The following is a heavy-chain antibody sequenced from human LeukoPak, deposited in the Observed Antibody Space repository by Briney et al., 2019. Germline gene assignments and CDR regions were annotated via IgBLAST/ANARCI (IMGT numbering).Heavy chain of an antibody. CDR1: GFTFSSYG. J-gene: IGHJ4*02. CDR3: ARDLDDGSGSYLFDY. D-gene: IGHD3-10*01. V-gene: IGHV3-33*01. Sequence: GGSLRLSCAASGFTFSSYGMHWVRQAPGKGLEWVAVIWYDGSNKYYADSVKGRFTISRDNSKTTLYLQMNSLRAEDTAVYYCARDLDDGSGSYLFDYWGQGTLVTVSS. CDR2: IWYDGSNK.